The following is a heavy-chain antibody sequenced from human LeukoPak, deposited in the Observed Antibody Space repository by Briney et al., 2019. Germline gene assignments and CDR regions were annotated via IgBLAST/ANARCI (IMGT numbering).Heavy chain of an antibody. V-gene: IGHV5-51*01. J-gene: IGHJ4*02. CDR2: IYPGDSDT. D-gene: IGHD6-13*01. CDR3: ARQKLVAAAGDAPLGY. CDR1: GYSFTSYW. Sequence: GESLKISCKGSGYSFTSYWIGWVRQMPGKGLEWMGIIYPGDSDTRYSPSFRGQVTISADKSISTAYLQWSSLKASDTAMYYCARQKLVAAAGDAPLGYWGRGTLVTVSS.